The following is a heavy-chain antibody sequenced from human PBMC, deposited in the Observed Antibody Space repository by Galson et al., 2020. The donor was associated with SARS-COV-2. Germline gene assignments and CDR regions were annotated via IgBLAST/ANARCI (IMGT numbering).Heavy chain of an antibody. CDR1: GFSFKRYW. CDR2: IKEDGSET. D-gene: IGHD3-10*01. J-gene: IGHJ6*02. Sequence: GESLKISCVVSGFSFKRYWMSWVRQAPGKGLEWVANIKEDGSETHYVDSVKGRFTISRDNAKNSLFLQMNSLRVEDTAVYYCAREDPRGDVWGQGTKVAVSS. V-gene: IGHV3-7*01. CDR3: AREDPRGDV.